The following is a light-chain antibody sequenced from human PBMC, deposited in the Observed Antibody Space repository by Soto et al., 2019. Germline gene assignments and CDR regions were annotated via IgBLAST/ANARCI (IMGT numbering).Light chain of an antibody. CDR3: QQYATSPVT. CDR2: GAS. V-gene: IGKV3-20*01. J-gene: IGKJ1*01. Sequence: IVLTQSPGTLSLSPGERATLSCRASQSVSSSYLAWYQQKPGQAPRLLLYGASRRATGIPDRFSGSGPGNDFTLTISRLEPEDFAVYYCQQYATSPVTSGQGTKVEIK. CDR1: QSVSSSY.